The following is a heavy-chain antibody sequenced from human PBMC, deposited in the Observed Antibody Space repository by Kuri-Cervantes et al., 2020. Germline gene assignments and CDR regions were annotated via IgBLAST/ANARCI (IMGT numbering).Heavy chain of an antibody. J-gene: IGHJ4*02. CDR2: ISVYNGNT. D-gene: IGHD1-7*01. Sequence: ASVKVSCKASGYTFSNYGISWVRQAPGQGLEWMGWISVYNGNTNYAQKFQGRVTMTTDTSTSTAYMELRSLRSDDTAVYYCARSRRVELWKGFDYWGQGTLVTVSS. CDR1: GYTFSNYG. CDR3: ARSRRVELWKGFDY. V-gene: IGHV1-18*01.